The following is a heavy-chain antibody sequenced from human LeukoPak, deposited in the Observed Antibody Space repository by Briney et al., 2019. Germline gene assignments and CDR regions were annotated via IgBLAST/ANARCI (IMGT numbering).Heavy chain of an antibody. CDR1: GVSISGHY. CDR3: ARARDSSGFPFDY. Sequence: SETLSLTCTVSGVSISGHYWNWIRQPPGKGLEWIGHFYYSGSTNYNPSLKSRVTISVDTSKNQFSLKLSSVTAADTAIYYCARARDSSGFPFDYWGQGTLVTVSS. CDR2: FYYSGST. J-gene: IGHJ4*02. D-gene: IGHD3-22*01. V-gene: IGHV4-59*11.